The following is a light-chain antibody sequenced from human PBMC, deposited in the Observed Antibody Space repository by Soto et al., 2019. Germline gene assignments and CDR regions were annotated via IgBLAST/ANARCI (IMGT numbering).Light chain of an antibody. Sequence: QSVLTQPPSASGSPGQSVTISCTGTSSDVGANNYVSWYQQHPGKAPKLMMYEVTKRPSGVPDRFSGSKSGNTASLTVSGLQAEDEADYYCSSYAGTNRVFGTGTKLTVL. J-gene: IGLJ1*01. V-gene: IGLV2-8*01. CDR1: SSDVGANNY. CDR3: SSYAGTNRV. CDR2: EVT.